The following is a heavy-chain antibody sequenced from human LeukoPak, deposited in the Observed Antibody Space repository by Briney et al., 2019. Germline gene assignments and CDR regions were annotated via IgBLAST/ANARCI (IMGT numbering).Heavy chain of an antibody. V-gene: IGHV3-30*18. CDR1: GFIFSSYA. CDR2: ISSDGNSN. CDR3: AKDGGAAGTLDY. J-gene: IGHJ4*02. Sequence: GGSLRLSCAASGFIFSSYAMQWVRQAPGRGLEWVAVISSDGNSNFYSNSVRGRFTISRDNSKNTVYLQMNTLKGEDTAVYYCAKDGGAAGTLDYWGQGTLVTVSS. D-gene: IGHD6-13*01.